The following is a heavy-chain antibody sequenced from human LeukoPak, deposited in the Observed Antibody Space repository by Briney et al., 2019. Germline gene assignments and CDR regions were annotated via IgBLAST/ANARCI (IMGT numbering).Heavy chain of an antibody. V-gene: IGHV3-53*01. CDR3: AKDSYYYDSSGYPPDY. D-gene: IGHD3-22*01. J-gene: IGHJ4*02. CDR2: IYSGGST. CDR1: GFTVSSNY. Sequence: GGSLRLSCAASGFTVSSNYMSWVRQAPGKGLEWVSVIYSGGSTYYADSVKGRFTISRDNSKNTLYLQMNSLRAEDTAVYYCAKDSYYYDSSGYPPDYWGQGTLVTVSS.